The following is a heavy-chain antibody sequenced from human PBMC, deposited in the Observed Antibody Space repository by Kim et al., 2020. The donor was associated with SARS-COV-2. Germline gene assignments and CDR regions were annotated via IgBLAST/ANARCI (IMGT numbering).Heavy chain of an antibody. J-gene: IGHJ5*02. D-gene: IGHD3-10*02. V-gene: IGHV3-66*01. CDR3: ARGHITRIGLRVDP. Sequence: ASVNGRVTISRDNGKNTLYLQLNSLRAEDTAVYYCARGHITRIGLRVDPWGQGTLVTVSS.